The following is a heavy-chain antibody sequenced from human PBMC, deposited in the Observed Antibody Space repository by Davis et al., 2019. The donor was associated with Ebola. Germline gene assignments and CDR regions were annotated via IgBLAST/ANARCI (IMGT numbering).Heavy chain of an antibody. Sequence: GESLKISCAASGFTFSSYGMHWVRQAPGKGLEWVAFIRYDGSNKYYADSVKGRFTISRDNSKNTLYLQMNSLRAEDTAVYYCAKAHGYSSSWSANGGLGYWGQGTLVTVSS. CDR2: IRYDGSNK. CDR1: GFTFSSYG. V-gene: IGHV3-30*02. D-gene: IGHD6-13*01. J-gene: IGHJ4*02. CDR3: AKAHGYSSSWSANGGLGY.